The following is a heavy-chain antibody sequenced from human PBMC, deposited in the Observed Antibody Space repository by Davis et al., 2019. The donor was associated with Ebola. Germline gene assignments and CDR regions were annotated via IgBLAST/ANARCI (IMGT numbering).Heavy chain of an antibody. CDR3: ARDRKRNDYDSYFDY. D-gene: IGHD1-1*01. J-gene: IGHJ4*02. V-gene: IGHV4-59*02. Sequence: GSLRLSCTVSGDSVSSRFWSWIRQTPGKGLEWIGSISYSGNTNYTPSLKSRVIISIDTSKNQFSLRLTSLSAADTALYYCARDRKRNDYDSYFDYWGQGTLVTVSS. CDR2: ISYSGNT. CDR1: GDSVSSRF.